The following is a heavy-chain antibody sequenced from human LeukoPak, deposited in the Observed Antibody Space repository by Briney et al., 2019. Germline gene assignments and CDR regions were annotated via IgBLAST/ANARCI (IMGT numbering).Heavy chain of an antibody. Sequence: SETLSLTRTVSGGSISSSSYYWGWIRQPPGKGLEWIGSIYYSGSTYYNPSLKSRVTISVDTSKNQFSLKLSSVTAAYTAVYYCARHNRYGDYAQFGYWGQGTLVTVSS. V-gene: IGHV4-39*01. CDR2: IYYSGST. D-gene: IGHD4-17*01. J-gene: IGHJ4*02. CDR1: GGSISSSSYY. CDR3: ARHNRYGDYAQFGY.